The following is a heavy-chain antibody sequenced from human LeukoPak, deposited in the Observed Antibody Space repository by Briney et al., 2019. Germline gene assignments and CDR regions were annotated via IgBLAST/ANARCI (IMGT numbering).Heavy chain of an antibody. CDR2: IYYSGST. CDR3: AASYPPYWYFDL. Sequence: SETLSLTCTVSGGSISSYYWSWIRQPPGKGLEWIGYIYYSGSTNYNPSLKSRVTMSVDTSKNQFSLKLSSVTAADTAVYYCAASYPPYWYFDLWGRGTLVTVSS. J-gene: IGHJ2*01. CDR1: GGSISSYY. V-gene: IGHV4-59*12.